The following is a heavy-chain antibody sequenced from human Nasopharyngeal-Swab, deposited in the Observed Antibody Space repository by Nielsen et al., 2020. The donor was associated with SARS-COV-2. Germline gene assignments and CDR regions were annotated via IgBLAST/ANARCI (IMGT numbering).Heavy chain of an antibody. CDR1: GGTFSSYA. V-gene: IGHV1-69*13. D-gene: IGHD3-22*01. CDR3: AREERLLRRYGFDY. CDR2: IIPIFGTA. J-gene: IGHJ4*02. Sequence: SVKVYRKASGGTFSSYAISWVRRAPGQGLEWMGGIIPIFGTANYAQKFQGRVTITADESTSTAYMELSSLRSEDTAVYYCAREERLLRRYGFDYWGQGTLVTVSS.